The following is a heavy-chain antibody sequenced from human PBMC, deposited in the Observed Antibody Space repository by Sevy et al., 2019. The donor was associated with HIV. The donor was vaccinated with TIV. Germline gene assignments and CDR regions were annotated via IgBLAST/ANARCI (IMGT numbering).Heavy chain of an antibody. CDR2: INTDGKMT. Sequence: GRSLRLSCAASGLTLTNYWMHWVRQAPGKGLVWVSHINTDGKMTRYADFVKGRFTISRDNAKNTLYLQMNSLRDEDTAVYYCARGSRGTFGYWGQGTLITVSS. CDR1: GLTLTNYW. V-gene: IGHV3-74*01. J-gene: IGHJ4*02. D-gene: IGHD1-26*01. CDR3: ARGSRGTFGY.